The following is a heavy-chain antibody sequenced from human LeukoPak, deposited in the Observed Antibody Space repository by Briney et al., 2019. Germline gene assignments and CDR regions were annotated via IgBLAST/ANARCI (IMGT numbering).Heavy chain of an antibody. CDR2: IYYSGST. Sequence: SETLSLTCTVSGGSISSYYWSWIRQPPGKGLEWIGYIYYSGSTNYNPSLKSRVTISVDTSKNQFSLKLSSVTAADTAVYYCARSVGYYDSSGYFRWGQGTLVTVSS. J-gene: IGHJ4*02. D-gene: IGHD3-22*01. CDR3: ARSVGYYDSSGYFR. CDR1: GGSISSYY. V-gene: IGHV4-59*01.